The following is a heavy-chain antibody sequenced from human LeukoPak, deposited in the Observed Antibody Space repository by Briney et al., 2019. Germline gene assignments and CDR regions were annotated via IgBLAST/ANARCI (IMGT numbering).Heavy chain of an antibody. CDR1: GFAFSNYW. D-gene: IGHD2-21*01. Sequence: GGSLRLFCAASGFAFSNYWMHWVRQAPGKGLVWVSRIKTDGSTTNYADSVKDRFTISRDNAKNTVYLQMNSLRVEDTAVYSCARGVIKRSGFDFGGQGTLVTLSS. V-gene: IGHV3-74*01. CDR3: ARGVIKRSGFDF. J-gene: IGHJ4*02. CDR2: IKTDGSTT.